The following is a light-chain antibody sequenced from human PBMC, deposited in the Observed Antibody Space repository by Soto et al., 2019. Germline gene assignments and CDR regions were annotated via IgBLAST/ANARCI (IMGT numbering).Light chain of an antibody. CDR2: EVS. V-gene: IGLV2-14*01. Sequence: QSALTQPASVSGSPGQSITISCTGTSSDVGGYNYVSWYQQHPGKAPKLMIYEVSNRPSGVSNRFSGSKSGNTASLTISGPQAEDEGYYYFSLYTSSSTSVFGGGTKVTVL. CDR1: SSDVGGYNY. J-gene: IGLJ3*02. CDR3: SLYTSSSTSV.